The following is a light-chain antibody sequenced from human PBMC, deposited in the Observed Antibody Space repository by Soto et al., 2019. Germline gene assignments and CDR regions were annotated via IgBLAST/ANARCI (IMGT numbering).Light chain of an antibody. CDR1: QTINNN. J-gene: IGKJ1*01. CDR3: QQYNKWPQT. CDR2: GAS. Sequence: ELVMTTAAATLSVSPGERATLXRVACQTINNNVAWYQLKDGQVPRLVIYGASTSATDIPARFSGSGSGTEFTLTISSLQSEDFAEYHCQQYNKWPQTFGQGTQVEIK. V-gene: IGKV3-15*01.